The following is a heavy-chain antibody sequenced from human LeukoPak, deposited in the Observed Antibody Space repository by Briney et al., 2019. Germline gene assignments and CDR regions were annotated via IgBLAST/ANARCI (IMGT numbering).Heavy chain of an antibody. J-gene: IGHJ4*02. V-gene: IGHV3-30*18. CDR1: GFTFSNYG. CDR2: ISYDGSNK. Sequence: GGSLRLSCAASGFTFSNYGMHWVRQAPGKGLGWVAFISYDGSNKYYADSVKGRFTISRDNSKNTLYLQMSSLRAEDAAVYYCAKDWYSSSSRYFDYWGQGTLVTVSS. CDR3: AKDWYSSSSRYFDY. D-gene: IGHD6-13*01.